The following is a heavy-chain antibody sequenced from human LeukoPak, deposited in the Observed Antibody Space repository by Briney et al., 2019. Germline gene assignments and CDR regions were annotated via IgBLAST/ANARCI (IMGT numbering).Heavy chain of an antibody. Sequence: SETLSLTCAVYGGSFSGYYWSWIRQPPGKGLEWIGEINHSGSTNYNPSLKSRVTISVDTSKNQFSLKLSSVTAADTAVYYCARIYYGYYYDYYGMDDWGQGTTVTVSS. CDR1: GGSFSGYY. J-gene: IGHJ6*02. V-gene: IGHV4-34*01. CDR3: ARIYYGYYYDYYGMDD. CDR2: INHSGST. D-gene: IGHD3-22*01.